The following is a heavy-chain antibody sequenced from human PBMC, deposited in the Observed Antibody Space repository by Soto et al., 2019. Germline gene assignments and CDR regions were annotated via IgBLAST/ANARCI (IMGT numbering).Heavy chain of an antibody. CDR1: GFPFSSYS. J-gene: IGHJ3*02. Sequence: GGSLRLSCAASGFPFSSYSMNWVRQAPGKGLEWVSYISSSSSTIYYADSVKGRFTISRDNAKNSLYLQMNSLRAEDTAVYYCARDQYDFWSGYGAFDIWGQGTMVTVS. CDR3: ARDQYDFWSGYGAFDI. D-gene: IGHD3-3*01. V-gene: IGHV3-48*01. CDR2: ISSSSSTI.